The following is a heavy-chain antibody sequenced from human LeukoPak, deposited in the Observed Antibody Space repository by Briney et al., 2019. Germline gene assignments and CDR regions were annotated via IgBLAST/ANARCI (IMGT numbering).Heavy chain of an antibody. CDR2: IYYSGST. CDR1: GGSISSYY. D-gene: IGHD4-17*01. J-gene: IGHJ4*02. V-gene: IGHV4-59*01. Sequence: ASETLSLTCTASGGSISSYYWSWIRQPPGKGLEWIGYIYYSGSTTYNPSLKSRVTISVDTSKNQFSLKLSSVTAADTAVYYCARGFAYGDTGSFDYWGQGTLVTVSS. CDR3: ARGFAYGDTGSFDY.